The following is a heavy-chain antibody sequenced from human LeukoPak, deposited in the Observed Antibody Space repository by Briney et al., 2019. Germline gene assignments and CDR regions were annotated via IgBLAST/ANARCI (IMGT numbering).Heavy chain of an antibody. Sequence: SETLSLTCSVSGASLSTSPYYWRWIRRPTGKGLEWIGNIYYTGSTYYNVSLNSRVTISIDTSKNLFSLRLNSMTAADTAVYYCAKSGGYGLIDKWGQGTLVTVSS. J-gene: IGHJ4*02. V-gene: IGHV4-39*01. CDR3: AKSGGYGLIDK. CDR2: IYYTGST. D-gene: IGHD1-26*01. CDR1: GASLSTSPYY.